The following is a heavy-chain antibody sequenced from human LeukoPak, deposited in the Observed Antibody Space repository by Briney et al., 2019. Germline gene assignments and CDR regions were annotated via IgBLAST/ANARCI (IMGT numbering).Heavy chain of an antibody. CDR3: AILNHPDGRVY. J-gene: IGHJ4*02. V-gene: IGHV5-51*01. CDR1: GYTFTTSW. Sequence: GESLRISCQGFGYTFTTSWIGWVRQLPGKGLEWMAIIYAGNSDTKYSPSFQGQVSISTDRSISTAYLQWSSLQASDTAIYYCAILNHPDGRVYWGQGPPVTVSS. CDR2: IYAGNSDT. D-gene: IGHD5-24*01.